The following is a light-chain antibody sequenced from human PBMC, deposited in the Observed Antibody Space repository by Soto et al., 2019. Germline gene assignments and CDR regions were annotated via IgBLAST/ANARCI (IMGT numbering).Light chain of an antibody. Sequence: EIVLTQSPATLSLSPWERATLSCRASQSVSSYLAWYQQKPGQAPRLLIYDASNRATGIPARFSGSGSGTEFTLTISSLQSEDFAVYYCQQYNNWLWTFGQGTKVDIK. J-gene: IGKJ1*01. V-gene: IGKV3-11*01. CDR1: QSVSSY. CDR2: DAS. CDR3: QQYNNWLWT.